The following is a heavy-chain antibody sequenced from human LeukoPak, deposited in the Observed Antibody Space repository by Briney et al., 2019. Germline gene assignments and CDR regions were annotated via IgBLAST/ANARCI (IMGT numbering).Heavy chain of an antibody. CDR2: IKEDESAK. Sequence: GGSLRLSCAASGFTFRSYWMSWVRQAPGKGLEWVANIKEDESAKHQADSVKGRFTISRDNAQNSVYLQMSSLRGEDTAVYYCARDVGGSLDYWGQGTLVTVSS. J-gene: IGHJ4*02. V-gene: IGHV3-7*01. D-gene: IGHD1-26*01. CDR1: GFTFRSYW. CDR3: ARDVGGSLDY.